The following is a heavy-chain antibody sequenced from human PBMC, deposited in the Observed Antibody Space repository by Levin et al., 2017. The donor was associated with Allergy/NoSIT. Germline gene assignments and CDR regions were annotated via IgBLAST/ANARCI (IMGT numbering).Heavy chain of an antibody. Sequence: SVKVSCKAFGGTLTNNAISWVRQAPGQGLEWMGGIIPMFGKATYAQQFQGRVTITADKSTSTAYMQLSGLRSEDTAVYYCARDGGREGSCPYDAFEFWVQATVVAVSS. CDR1: GGTLTNNA. V-gene: IGHV1-69*06. CDR3: ARDGGREGSCPYDAFEF. J-gene: IGHJ3*01. CDR2: IIPMFGKA. D-gene: IGHD6-13*01.